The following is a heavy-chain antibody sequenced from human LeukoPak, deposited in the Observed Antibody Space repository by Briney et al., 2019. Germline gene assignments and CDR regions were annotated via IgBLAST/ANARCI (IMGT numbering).Heavy chain of an antibody. V-gene: IGHV3-64D*06. CDR3: VKDFGRVRGTPDS. D-gene: IGHD3-16*01. CDR2: ISGSGNGFSI. J-gene: IGHJ4*02. CDR1: GFVFSIYT. Sequence: GGSLRLSCSASGFVFSIYTMYWVRQTPGKGPEYVSTISGSGNGFSIYYADSVKGRFTISRDGSKSILYLQMNGLRSEDTAVYYCVKDFGRVRGTPDSWGQGTLVTVSS.